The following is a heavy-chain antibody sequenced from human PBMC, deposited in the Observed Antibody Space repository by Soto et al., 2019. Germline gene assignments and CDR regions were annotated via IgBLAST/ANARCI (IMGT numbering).Heavy chain of an antibody. Sequence: QVQLQESGPGLVKPSGTLSLTCAVSGDSITNNNWWSWVRQAPGKGLEWIGEIYHSGATTYNPSLKSRATISVDPSNNHFSLKLTSVTAADTAVYFCARDLGTGTDCWGQGTLGTVAS. V-gene: IGHV4-4*02. CDR3: ARDLGTGTDC. CDR1: GDSITNNNW. D-gene: IGHD1-1*01. CDR2: IYHSGAT. J-gene: IGHJ4*02.